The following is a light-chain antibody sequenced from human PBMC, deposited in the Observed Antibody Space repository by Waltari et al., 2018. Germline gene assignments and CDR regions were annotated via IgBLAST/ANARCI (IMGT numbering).Light chain of an antibody. V-gene: IGKV4-1*01. CDR2: WAS. J-gene: IGKJ1*01. CDR1: QSVLYSSNNNNY. Sequence: DIVMTQSPDSLAVSLGERATINCKSNQSVLYSSNNNNYLAWYQQKPRQPPKLLIYWASTRESGVPDRFSGSGSGTDFTLAISSLQADDVAVYYCQQYYTTPWTFGQGTKVEI. CDR3: QQYYTTPWT.